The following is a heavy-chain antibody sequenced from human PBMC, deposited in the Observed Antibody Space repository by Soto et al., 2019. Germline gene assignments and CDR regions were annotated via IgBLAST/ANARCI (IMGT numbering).Heavy chain of an antibody. V-gene: IGHV1-3*01. D-gene: IGHD3-10*01. CDR2: INAGDGNT. CDR3: ARGSVSFDS. J-gene: IGHJ4*02. CDR1: GYIFTNYA. Sequence: QVHLVQSGAEVTKPGASVNVSCKASGYIFTNYAIHWVRQAPGQRLEWMGRINAGDGNTRYSQNFQDRVTITRDTSASTAYMQLSSLTSEDSTLYFCARGSVSFDSWGQGTLVTVSS.